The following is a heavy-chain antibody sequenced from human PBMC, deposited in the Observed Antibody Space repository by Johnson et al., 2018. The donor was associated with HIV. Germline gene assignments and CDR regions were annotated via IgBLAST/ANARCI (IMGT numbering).Heavy chain of an antibody. CDR1: GFTVSSNY. V-gene: IGHV3-53*01. CDR2: IYSGGST. CDR3: AREEWELFGGDALDI. D-gene: IGHD1-26*01. Sequence: VQLVESGGGLIQPGGSLRLSCAASGFTVSSNYMSWVRQAPGKGLEWVSVIYSGGSTYYADSVKGRFTISRDNSKNTLYLQMNSLRVEDTAVYYCAREEWELFGGDALDIWGQGTMVTVSS. J-gene: IGHJ3*02.